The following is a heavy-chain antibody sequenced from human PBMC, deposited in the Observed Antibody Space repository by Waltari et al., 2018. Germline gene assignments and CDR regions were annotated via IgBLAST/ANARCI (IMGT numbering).Heavy chain of an antibody. CDR2: IGGSGTSR. D-gene: IGHD2-2*01. J-gene: IGHJ4*02. V-gene: IGHV3-23*04. CDR3: AKDYCSGTSCYCDY. Sequence: EVQVVESGGGLVQPGGSLRLSCAASGFTFSTYALNWVRQAPGKGLKWVSTIGGSGTSRYYADSVKGRFTISRDNSKNTVYLQMNSLTAEDTAVYYCAKDYCSGTSCYCDYWGQGTLVTVSS. CDR1: GFTFSTYA.